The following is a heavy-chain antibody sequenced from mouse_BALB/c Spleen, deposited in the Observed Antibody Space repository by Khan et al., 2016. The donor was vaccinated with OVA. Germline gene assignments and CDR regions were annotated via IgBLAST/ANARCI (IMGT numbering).Heavy chain of an antibody. CDR1: GFTFSSFG. CDR2: ISSGSSTI. V-gene: IGHV5-17*02. CDR3: ARSTSVVARAMDY. J-gene: IGHJ4*01. Sequence: EVELVESGGGLVQPGGSRKLSCAASGFTFSSFGMHWVRQAPEKGLEWVAYISSGSSTIFYADTVKGRCTISRDNPKNTLFLQMTSLRSEDTAMYYCARSTSVVARAMDYWGQGTSVTVSS. D-gene: IGHD1-1*01.